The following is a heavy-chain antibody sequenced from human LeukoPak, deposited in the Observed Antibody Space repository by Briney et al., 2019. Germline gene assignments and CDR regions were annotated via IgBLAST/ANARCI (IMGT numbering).Heavy chain of an antibody. CDR2: FDPEDGET. CDR1: GYTLTELS. CDR3: ARDINSSGYIDAFDI. Sequence: AASVKVSCKVSGYTLTELSMHWVRQAPGKGLEWMGGFDPEDGETIYAQKFQGRVTMTEDTSTDAAYMELSSLRSEDTAVYYCARDINSSGYIDAFDIWGQGTMVTVSS. J-gene: IGHJ3*02. V-gene: IGHV1-24*01. D-gene: IGHD3-22*01.